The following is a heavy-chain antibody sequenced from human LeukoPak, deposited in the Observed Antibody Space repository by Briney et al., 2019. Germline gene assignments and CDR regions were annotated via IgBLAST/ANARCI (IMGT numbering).Heavy chain of an antibody. Sequence: ASVKVSCKASGGTFSSYAISWVRQAPGQGLEWMGGIIPIFGTANYAQKFQGRVTITADESTSTAYMELSSLRSEDTAVYYCARQEATYCSSTSCPYMRFDYWGQGTLVTVSS. CDR1: GGTFSSYA. D-gene: IGHD2-2*01. V-gene: IGHV1-69*13. J-gene: IGHJ4*02. CDR2: IIPIFGTA. CDR3: ARQEATYCSSTSCPYMRFDY.